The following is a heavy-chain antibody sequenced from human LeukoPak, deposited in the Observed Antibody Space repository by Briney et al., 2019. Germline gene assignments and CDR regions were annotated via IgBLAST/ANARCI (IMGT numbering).Heavy chain of an antibody. D-gene: IGHD3-16*01. CDR3: ARALGASRFDY. CDR2: IYSGGST. J-gene: IGHJ4*02. V-gene: IGHV3-53*01. Sequence: GESLKISCAASGFTVSSNYMSWVRQAPGKGLEWVSVIYSGGSTYYADSVKGRFTISRDNSKNTLYLQMNSLRAEDTAVYYCARALGASRFDYWGQGTLVTVSS. CDR1: GFTVSSNY.